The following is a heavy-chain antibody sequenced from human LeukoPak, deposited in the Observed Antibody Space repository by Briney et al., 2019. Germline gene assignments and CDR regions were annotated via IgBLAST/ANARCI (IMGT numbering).Heavy chain of an antibody. CDR2: VSYDGNSK. CDR1: GFAFSDYG. V-gene: IGHV3-30*18. J-gene: IGHJ4*02. CDR3: AKDKRTGTPDY. Sequence: GGSLRLSCAASGFAFSDYGMHWVRQAPGKGLEWVAFVSYDGNSKNYGDSVKGRFSISRDSSQNTVQLQMDSLRIEDTAVYYGAKDKRTGTPDYWGQGTLVTVSS. D-gene: IGHD1-7*01.